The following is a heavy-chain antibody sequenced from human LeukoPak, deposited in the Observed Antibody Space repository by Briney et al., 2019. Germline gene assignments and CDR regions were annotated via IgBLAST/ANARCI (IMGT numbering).Heavy chain of an antibody. V-gene: IGHV3-23*01. D-gene: IGHD5-18*01. J-gene: IGHJ4*02. CDR2: ISGSGGST. CDR1: GFTFSSYA. Sequence: GGSLRLSCAASGFTFSSYAMSWVRQAPGKGLEWVSAISGSGGSTYYADSVKGRFTISRDNSKNTLYLQVNSLRAEDTAVYYCAKGNGYSYGRYYFDYWAQGTLVTVSS. CDR3: AKGNGYSYGRYYFDY.